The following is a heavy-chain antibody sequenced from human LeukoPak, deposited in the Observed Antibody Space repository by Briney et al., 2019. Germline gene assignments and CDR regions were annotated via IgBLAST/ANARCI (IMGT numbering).Heavy chain of an antibody. CDR3: ACGGDSYFDY. CDR2: IYYSGST. Sequence: PSETLSLTCTVSGGSISSGGYYWSWIRQHPGKGLEWIGYIYYSGSTYYNPSLKSRVTISVDTSKNQFSLKLSSVTAADTAVYYCACGGDSYFDYWGQGTLVTVS. J-gene: IGHJ4*02. CDR1: GGSISSGGYY. V-gene: IGHV4-31*03. D-gene: IGHD2-21*02.